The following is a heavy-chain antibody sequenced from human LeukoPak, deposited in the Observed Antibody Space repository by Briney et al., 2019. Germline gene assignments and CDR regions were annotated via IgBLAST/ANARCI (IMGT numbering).Heavy chain of an antibody. CDR2: INPSGGST. J-gene: IGHJ4*02. CDR1: GYTFTSYY. D-gene: IGHD3-22*01. Sequence: ASVKVSCKASGYTFTSYYMHWVRQAPGQGLEWMGIINPSGGSTSYAQKFQGRVTMTRDTSTSTVYMELSSLRSEDTAVYYCARDMDYDSSGYCCFDYWGQGTLDTVSS. V-gene: IGHV1-46*01. CDR3: ARDMDYDSSGYCCFDY.